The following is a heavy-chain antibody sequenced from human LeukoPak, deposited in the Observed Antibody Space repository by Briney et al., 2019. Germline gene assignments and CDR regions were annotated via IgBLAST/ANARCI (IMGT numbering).Heavy chain of an antibody. CDR2: ISWNSGSI. CDR1: GFTFDDYA. Sequence: GGSLRLSCAASGFTFDDYAMHWVRQAPGKGLEWVSGISWNSGSIGYADSVKGRFTISRDNSKNTLYLQMNSLRAEDTAVYYCALYLRVRGDYWGQGTLVSVSS. CDR3: ALYLRVRGDY. V-gene: IGHV3-9*01. D-gene: IGHD3-10*01. J-gene: IGHJ4*02.